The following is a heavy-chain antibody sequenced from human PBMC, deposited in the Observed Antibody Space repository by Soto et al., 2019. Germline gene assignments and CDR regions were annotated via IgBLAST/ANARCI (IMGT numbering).Heavy chain of an antibody. CDR1: GFTLTTYT. Sequence: PGGALRVSCVASGFTLTTYTMKWVRHAPGMGLEWVASINGRGNYKYYTDSVEGRFTISRDNAENSLYLHMNSLGAEDTAVYYRAREDGVVGATSAFDYWGQGTLVTVSS. CDR3: AREDGVVGATSAFDY. V-gene: IGHV3-21*01. D-gene: IGHD1-26*01. J-gene: IGHJ4*02. CDR2: INGRGNYK.